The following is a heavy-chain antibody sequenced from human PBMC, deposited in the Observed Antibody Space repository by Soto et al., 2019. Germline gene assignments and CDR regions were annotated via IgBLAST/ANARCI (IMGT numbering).Heavy chain of an antibody. Sequence: ASVKVSCKASGYTFTSYGISWVRQAPGQGLEWMGWISAYNGNTNYAQKLQGRVTMTTDTSTSTAYMELRSLRSDDTAVYYCARDPGIAVAGPYYYYGMDVWGQGTTVTVSS. CDR3: ARDPGIAVAGPYYYYGMDV. D-gene: IGHD6-19*01. CDR1: GYTFTSYG. J-gene: IGHJ6*02. V-gene: IGHV1-18*01. CDR2: ISAYNGNT.